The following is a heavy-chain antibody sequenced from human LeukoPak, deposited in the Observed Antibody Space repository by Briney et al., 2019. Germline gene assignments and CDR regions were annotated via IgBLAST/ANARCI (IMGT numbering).Heavy chain of an antibody. V-gene: IGHV1-69*06. CDR2: IIPIFGTA. CDR3: ARDWTTMVRGVISGGNWFDP. Sequence: GASVKVSCKASGGTFSSYAISWVRQAPGQGLEWMGGIIPIFGTANYAQKFQGRVTITADKSTSTAYMELSSLRSEDTAVYYCARDWTTMVRGVISGGNWFDPWGQGTLVTVSS. CDR1: GGTFSSYA. D-gene: IGHD3-10*01. J-gene: IGHJ5*02.